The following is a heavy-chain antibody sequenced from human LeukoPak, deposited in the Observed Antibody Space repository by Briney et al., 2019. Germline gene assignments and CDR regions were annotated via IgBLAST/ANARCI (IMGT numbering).Heavy chain of an antibody. CDR3: ARDRYYYDSSSYRFDY. Sequence: KPSETLSLTCSVSGGSISSYYWSWIRQPAGKGLEWIGRIYTSGSTNHNPSLKSRVTMSVDTSKNQFSLKLSSVTAEDTAVYYCARDRYYYDSSSYRFDYWGRGTLVTVSS. CDR1: GGSISSYY. CDR2: IYTSGST. V-gene: IGHV4-4*07. J-gene: IGHJ4*02. D-gene: IGHD3-22*01.